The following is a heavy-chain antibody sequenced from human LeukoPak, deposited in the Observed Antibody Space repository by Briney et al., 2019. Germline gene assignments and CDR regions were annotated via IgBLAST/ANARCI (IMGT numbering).Heavy chain of an antibody. CDR2: IYHSGST. D-gene: IGHD4-11*01. V-gene: IGHV4-38-2*02. J-gene: IGHJ4*02. CDR1: GYSISSGYY. Sequence: SETLSLTCTVSGYSISSGYYWGWIRQPPGKGLEWIGSIYHSGSTYYNPSLKSRVTISVDTSKNQFSLKLSSVTAADTAVYYCARLYGSSNYGEIDYWGQGTLVTVSS. CDR3: ARLYGSSNYGEIDY.